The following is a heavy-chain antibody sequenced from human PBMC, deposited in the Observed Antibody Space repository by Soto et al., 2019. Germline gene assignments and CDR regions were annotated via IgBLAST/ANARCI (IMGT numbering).Heavy chain of an antibody. CDR1: GFTFSSYW. V-gene: IGHV3-74*01. J-gene: IGHJ4*02. D-gene: IGHD2-21*01. CDR2: ISGDGSAT. Sequence: EVQLVESGGGLVQPGGSLRLSCAGSGFTFSSYWMHWVRQAPGKGLEWVSRISGDGSATRYAGSVKGRFTISRDNAKNTLYLQMNSLRVEDTAVYFCARHIRDYWGQGTQVTVSS. CDR3: ARHIRDY.